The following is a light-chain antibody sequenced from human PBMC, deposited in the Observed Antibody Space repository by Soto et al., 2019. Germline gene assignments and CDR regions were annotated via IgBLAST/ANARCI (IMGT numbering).Light chain of an antibody. CDR3: KQYNSYSLLT. CDR1: QSISSW. Sequence: DIQMTQSPSTLSASVGNRVTITCRASQSISSWLAWYQQKPGKAPKLLIYDASSLESGVPSRFSGSGSGTEFTLTISSVLPDDFVTQDCKQYNSYSLLTFGQGTKVVIK. J-gene: IGKJ1*01. V-gene: IGKV1-5*01. CDR2: DAS.